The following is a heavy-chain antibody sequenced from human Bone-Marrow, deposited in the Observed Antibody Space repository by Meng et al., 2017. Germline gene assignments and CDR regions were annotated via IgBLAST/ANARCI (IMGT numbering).Heavy chain of an antibody. J-gene: IGHJ4*02. Sequence: LVEAGGVFVVPGVSFCSGCVHSGESFDTAWLPWVRQAQGKGLELVGRIGKKKEGRTTDYATPVKGRFTISSDESKNTFYLQMNSLKSEDTAVYYCIAWYLGFWGQGTLVTVSS. CDR3: IAWYLGF. CDR2: IGKKKEGRTT. CDR1: GESFDTAW. V-gene: IGHV3-15*04.